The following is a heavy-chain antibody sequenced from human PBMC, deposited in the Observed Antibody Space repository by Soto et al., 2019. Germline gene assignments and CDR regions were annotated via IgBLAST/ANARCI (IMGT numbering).Heavy chain of an antibody. CDR3: AREFIDVLRDILTGYYIEDGGMDV. D-gene: IGHD3-9*01. J-gene: IGHJ6*02. CDR1: GFTFSSYA. Sequence: PGGSLRLSCAASGFTFSSYAMHWVRQAPGKGLEWVAVISYDGSNKYYADSVKGRFTISRDNSKNTLYLQMNSLRAEDTAVYYCAREFIDVLRDILTGYYIEDGGMDVWGQGTTVTVSS. CDR2: ISYDGSNK. V-gene: IGHV3-30-3*01.